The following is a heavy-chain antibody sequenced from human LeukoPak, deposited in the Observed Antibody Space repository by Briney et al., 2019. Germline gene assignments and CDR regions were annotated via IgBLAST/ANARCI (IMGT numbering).Heavy chain of an antibody. CDR1: GFTVSSNY. CDR3: ARDRQGVWFDP. CDR2: IYSGGSA. D-gene: IGHD6-13*01. J-gene: IGHJ5*02. Sequence: GGSLRLSCAASGFTVSSNYMSWVRQAPGKGLEWVSVIYSGGSAYYADSVKGRFTISRDNSKNTLYLQMNSLRAEDTAVYYCARDRQGVWFDPWGQGTLVTVSS. V-gene: IGHV3-66*01.